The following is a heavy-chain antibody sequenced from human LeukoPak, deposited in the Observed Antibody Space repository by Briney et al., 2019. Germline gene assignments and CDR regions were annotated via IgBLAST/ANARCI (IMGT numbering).Heavy chain of an antibody. D-gene: IGHD2-2*01. CDR2: IYTSGST. Sequence: PSDTLSLTCTVSGGSISSYYWSWIRQPAGKGLEWIGRIYTSGSTNYNPSLKSRVTMSVDTSKNQFSLKLSSVTAADTAVYYCARGVYCSSTSCPNYYYYMDVWGKGTTVTVSS. CDR3: ARGVYCSSTSCPNYYYYMDV. J-gene: IGHJ6*03. CDR1: GGSISSYY. V-gene: IGHV4-4*07.